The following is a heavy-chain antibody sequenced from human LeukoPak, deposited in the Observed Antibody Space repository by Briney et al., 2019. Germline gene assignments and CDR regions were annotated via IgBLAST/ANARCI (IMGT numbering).Heavy chain of an antibody. CDR3: TSQTTDFWSGYYTGRGVDY. Sequence: PRGSLRLSCAASGFTFSNAWMSWVRQAPGKGLEWVGRIKSKTDGGTTDYAAPVKGRFTISRDDSKNTLYLQMNSLKTEDTAVYYCTSQTTDFWSGYYTGRGVDYWGQGTLVTVSS. D-gene: IGHD3-3*01. CDR1: GFTFSNAW. V-gene: IGHV3-15*01. J-gene: IGHJ4*02. CDR2: IKSKTDGGTT.